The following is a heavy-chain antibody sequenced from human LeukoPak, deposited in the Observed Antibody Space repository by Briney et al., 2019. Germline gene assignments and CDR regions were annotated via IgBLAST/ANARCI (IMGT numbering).Heavy chain of an antibody. CDR2: ISYDGSNK. V-gene: IGHV3-30*04. CDR3: ARAVSRKIAVAGIAY. Sequence: SCKVSGYTLTELSMHWVRQAPGKGLEWVAVISYDGSNKYYADSVKGRFTISRDNSKNTLYLQMNSLRAEDTAVYYCARAVSRKIAVAGIAYWGQGTLVTVSS. J-gene: IGHJ4*02. CDR1: GYTLTELS. D-gene: IGHD6-19*01.